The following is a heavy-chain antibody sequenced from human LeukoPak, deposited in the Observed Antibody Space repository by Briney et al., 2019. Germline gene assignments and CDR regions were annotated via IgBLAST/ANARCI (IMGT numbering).Heavy chain of an antibody. CDR1: GGSISSYY. CDR2: IYYSGST. CDR3: ARDHYGDYV. J-gene: IGHJ4*02. Sequence: SETLSLTCTVSGGSISSYYWSWIRQPPGKGLEWIGYIYYSGSTNYNPSLKGRVTISVDTSKNQFSLKLSSVTAADTAVYYCARDHYGDYVWGQGTLVTVSS. D-gene: IGHD4-17*01. V-gene: IGHV4-59*01.